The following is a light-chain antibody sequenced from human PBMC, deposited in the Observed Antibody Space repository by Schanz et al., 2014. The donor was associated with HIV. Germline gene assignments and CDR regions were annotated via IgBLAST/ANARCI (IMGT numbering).Light chain of an antibody. CDR3: SSYAATSNVL. CDR2: EVT. V-gene: IGLV2-8*01. J-gene: IGLJ3*02. CDR1: SSDIGGYNY. Sequence: QSVLTQPPSASGSPGQSVTISCTGTSSDIGGYNYVSWYQLYPGKAPKVLIYEVTKRPSGVPARFSGSKSGNTASLTVSGLQAEDEADYYCSSYAATSNVLFGGGTKRTVL.